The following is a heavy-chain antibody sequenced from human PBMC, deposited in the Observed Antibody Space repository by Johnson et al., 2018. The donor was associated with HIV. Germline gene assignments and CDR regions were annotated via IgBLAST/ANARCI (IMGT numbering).Heavy chain of an antibody. CDR3: ARERYGSQAIDAFDI. CDR2: ISYRGSNK. D-gene: IGHD2-15*01. J-gene: IGHJ3*02. V-gene: IGHV3-30-3*01. CDR1: GFTFSRYA. Sequence: QVKLVESGGGVVQPGRSLRLSCAPSGFTFSRYAMHWVRQAPGKGLEWVAVISYRGSNKYYAASVKGRFTISRDNSKNTLYLQMNSLRTEDTAVYYCARERYGSQAIDAFDIWGQGTLVTVSS.